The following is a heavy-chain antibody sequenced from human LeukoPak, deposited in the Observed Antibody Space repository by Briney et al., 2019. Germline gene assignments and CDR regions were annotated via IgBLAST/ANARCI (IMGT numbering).Heavy chain of an antibody. CDR2: IYYSGST. Sequence: PSETLSLTCTVSGGSFSTYYWSWIRQPPGKGLEWIGYIYYSGSTDYNPSLKSRGTMSIDTSKNQFSLNLSSVTAADTAVDYCSRAVITFGASVAKGFDCWGQGTLVTVSS. D-gene: IGHD3-16*01. CDR1: GGSFSTYY. V-gene: IGHV4-59*01. CDR3: SRAVITFGASVAKGFDC. J-gene: IGHJ4*02.